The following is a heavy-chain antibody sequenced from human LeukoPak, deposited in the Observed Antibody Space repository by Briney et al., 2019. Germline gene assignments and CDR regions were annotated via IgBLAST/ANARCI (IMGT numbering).Heavy chain of an antibody. D-gene: IGHD4-23*01. J-gene: IGHJ4*02. V-gene: IGHV4-59*08. CDR3: ARLRDGDYGGYFDY. CDR2: ISHSGST. CDR1: GGSISSYY. Sequence: SETLSLTCTVSGGSISSYYWSWIRQPPGEGLEWIGYISHSGSTKYNSSLKSRTIISADMSKNQSSLKLSSVTAADTALYYCARLRDGDYGGYFDYWGQGTLVTASS.